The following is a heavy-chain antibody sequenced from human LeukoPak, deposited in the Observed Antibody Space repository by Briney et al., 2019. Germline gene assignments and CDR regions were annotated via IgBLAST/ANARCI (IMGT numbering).Heavy chain of an antibody. D-gene: IGHD3-10*01. CDR1: GYTFTSYY. Sequence: VASVKVSCKASGYTFTSYYMHWVRQAPGQGLEWMGIINPSGGSTSYAQKFQGRVTMTRDMSTSTVYMELSSLRSEDTAVYYCASPGGAYYYGSGSYPLVRYWGQGTLVTVSS. J-gene: IGHJ4*02. V-gene: IGHV1-46*01. CDR2: INPSGGST. CDR3: ASPGGAYYYGSGSYPLVRY.